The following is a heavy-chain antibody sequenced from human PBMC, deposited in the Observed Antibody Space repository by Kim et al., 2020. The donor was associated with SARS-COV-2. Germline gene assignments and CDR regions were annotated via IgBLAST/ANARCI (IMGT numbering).Heavy chain of an antibody. J-gene: IGHJ4*02. CDR3: AKGESYGSGPYYIDY. D-gene: IGHD3-10*01. V-gene: IGHV3-23*01. CDR2: INGRGGTR. Sequence: AGSLRLSCASSGFRFSSYAMSWVRQAPGKGLEWVAGINGRGGTRYYADSVKGRFTISRDESTNTLYLQMNSLKVDDTVVYFCAKGESYGSGPYYIDYWGQGTLVTVSA. CDR1: GFRFSSYA.